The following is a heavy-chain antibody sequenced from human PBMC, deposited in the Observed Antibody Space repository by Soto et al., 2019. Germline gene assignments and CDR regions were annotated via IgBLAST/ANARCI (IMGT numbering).Heavy chain of an antibody. V-gene: IGHV3-74*01. CDR3: ARDEGYGYGVDY. Sequence: EVQLVESGGSLVQPGGSLRLSCAASGFTFSSHWMHWVRQAPGKGLVWVSRINSDGSSTTYADSVKGRFTFSRDNAKNTLYLQMHSLRAEDTAIYYCARDEGYGYGVDYWGQGTLVTVSS. CDR2: INSDGSST. D-gene: IGHD5-18*01. J-gene: IGHJ4*02. CDR1: GFTFSSHW.